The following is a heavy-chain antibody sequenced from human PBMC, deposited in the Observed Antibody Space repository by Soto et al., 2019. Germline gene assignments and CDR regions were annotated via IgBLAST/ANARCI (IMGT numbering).Heavy chain of an antibody. J-gene: IGHJ6*03. CDR2: IIPILGIA. Sequence: QVQLVQSGAEVKKPGSSVKVSCKASGGTFSSYTISWVRQAPGQGLEWMGRIIPILGIANYAQKFQGRVTITADKSTSTAYMELSSLRSEDTAVYYCARVRRDYYGSGASTLKNYYYMDVWGKGTTVTVSS. CDR3: ARVRRDYYGSGASTLKNYYYMDV. D-gene: IGHD3-10*01. CDR1: GGTFSSYT. V-gene: IGHV1-69*02.